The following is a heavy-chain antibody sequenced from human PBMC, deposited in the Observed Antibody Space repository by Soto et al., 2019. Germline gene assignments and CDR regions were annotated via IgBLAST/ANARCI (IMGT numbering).Heavy chain of an antibody. CDR2: ISYDGNNK. J-gene: IGHJ6*02. V-gene: IGHV3-30*18. Sequence: QVQLMESGGGAVQPGRSLRLSCAASGFSFSSYGIHWVRQVPGKGLEWVAVISYDGNNKYYADSVKGRFTISRDNSKNTLYLQMDSLRAEDTAVYYCAKDAGLSDLWTHYYYGMDVWGQGTTVTVSS. D-gene: IGHD1-1*01. CDR3: AKDAGLSDLWTHYYYGMDV. CDR1: GFSFSSYG.